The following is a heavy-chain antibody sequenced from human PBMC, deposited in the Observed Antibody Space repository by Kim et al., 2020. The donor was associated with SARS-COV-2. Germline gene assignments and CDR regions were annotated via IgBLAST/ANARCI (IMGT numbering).Heavy chain of an antibody. Sequence: GGSLRLSCAASGFTFSSYAMHWVRQAPGKGLEWVAIISYDGSDKYYADSVKGRFTISRDNSKNTLYLQMNSLRAEDTAVYYCAREIRGFDYWGQGTLVTVSS. CDR2: ISYDGSDK. V-gene: IGHV3-30-3*01. CDR1: GFTFSSYA. J-gene: IGHJ4*02. CDR3: AREIRGFDY.